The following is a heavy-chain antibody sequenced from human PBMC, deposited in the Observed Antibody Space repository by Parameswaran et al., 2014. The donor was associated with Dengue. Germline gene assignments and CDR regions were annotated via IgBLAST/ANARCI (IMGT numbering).Heavy chain of an antibody. Sequence: RWIRQPPGKGLEWIGYIYYSGSTNYNPSLKSRVTISVDTSKNQFSLKLSSVTAADTAVYYCARDRQFDVLGAQGTLVTVSS. J-gene: IGHJ4*02. CDR2: IYYSGST. CDR3: ARDRQFDVL. D-gene: IGHD2-8*02. V-gene: IGHV4-59*01.